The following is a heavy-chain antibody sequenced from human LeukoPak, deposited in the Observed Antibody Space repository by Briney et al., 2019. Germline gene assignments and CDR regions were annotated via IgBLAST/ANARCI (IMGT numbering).Heavy chain of an antibody. CDR1: GYTFTSYA. CDR3: ARALSGYDYFGAFDI. D-gene: IGHD5-12*01. J-gene: IGHJ3*02. V-gene: IGHV1-69*13. Sequence: GASVKVSCKASGYTFTSYAISWVRQAPGQGLEWMGGIIPIFGTANYAQKFQGRVTITADESTSTAYMELSSLRSEDTAVYYCARALSGYDYFGAFDIWGQGTMVTVSS. CDR2: IIPIFGTA.